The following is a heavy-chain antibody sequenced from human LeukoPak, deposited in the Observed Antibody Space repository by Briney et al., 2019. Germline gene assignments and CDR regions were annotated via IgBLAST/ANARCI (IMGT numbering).Heavy chain of an antibody. CDR2: IKQDGSEK. V-gene: IGHV3-7*03. J-gene: IGHJ4*02. CDR1: GFTFSSYW. CDR3: ARGAQRWLQLGYYFDY. Sequence: GGSLRLSCVASGFTFSSYWMSWVRQAPGKGLEWVANIKQDGSEKYYVDSVKGRFTISRDNAKNSLYLQMNSLRAEDTAVYYCARGAQRWLQLGYYFDYWGQGTLVTVSS. D-gene: IGHD5-24*01.